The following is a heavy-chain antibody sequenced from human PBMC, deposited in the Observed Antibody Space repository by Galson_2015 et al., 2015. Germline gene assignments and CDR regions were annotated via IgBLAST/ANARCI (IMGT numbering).Heavy chain of an antibody. J-gene: IGHJ4*02. Sequence: SLRLSCAASGFTFDDYGMSWVRHAPGKGLEWVSGINWNGGSTGYADSVKGRFTISRDNAKNSLYLQMNSLRAEYTALYYCARDNVAVGYFDYWGQGTLVTVSS. V-gene: IGHV3-20*04. CDR1: GFTFDDYG. D-gene: IGHD2-2*01. CDR2: INWNGGST. CDR3: ARDNVAVGYFDY.